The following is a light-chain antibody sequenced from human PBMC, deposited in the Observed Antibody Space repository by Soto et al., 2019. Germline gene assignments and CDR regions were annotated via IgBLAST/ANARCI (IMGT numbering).Light chain of an antibody. CDR2: GTS. Sequence: IVFTQSPSPLSLSPREHATHSCRASQSISSSFFAWYQHKPGQAPRLLIYGTSNRATGIPDRFSGSGSGTDFTLTISRLEPEDFAVYYCQQYGSSPFTFGPRTKVDIK. CDR1: QSISSSF. J-gene: IGKJ3*01. CDR3: QQYGSSPFT. V-gene: IGKV3-20*01.